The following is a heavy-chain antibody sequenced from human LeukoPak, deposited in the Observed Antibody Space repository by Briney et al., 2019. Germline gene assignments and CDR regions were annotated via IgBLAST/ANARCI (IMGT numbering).Heavy chain of an antibody. CDR2: ISYDGSNK. J-gene: IGHJ4*02. D-gene: IGHD2-15*01. CDR1: GFTFSSYG. CDR3: ASLSPPLLGYCSGGSCYKDY. Sequence: PGGSLRLSCAASGFTFSSYGMHWVRQAPGKGLEWVAVISYDGSNKYYADSVKGRFTISRDNSKNTLYLQMNSLRAEDTAVYYCASLSPPLLGYCSGGSCYKDYWGQGTLVTVSS. V-gene: IGHV3-30*03.